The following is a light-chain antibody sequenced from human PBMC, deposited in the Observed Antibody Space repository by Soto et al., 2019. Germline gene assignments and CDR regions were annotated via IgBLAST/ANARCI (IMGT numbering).Light chain of an antibody. V-gene: IGLV1-40*01. CDR1: SSNVGAGYD. Sequence: QSVLTQPASVAGAPGQRVTISCTGSSSNVGAGYDVHWYHQLPGTAPKLLIYANNIRPSGVPDRFSGSKSGTSASLAITGLQAEDEADYYCQSYDSSLSGVVFGGGTKLTVL. CDR3: QSYDSSLSGVV. CDR2: ANN. J-gene: IGLJ2*01.